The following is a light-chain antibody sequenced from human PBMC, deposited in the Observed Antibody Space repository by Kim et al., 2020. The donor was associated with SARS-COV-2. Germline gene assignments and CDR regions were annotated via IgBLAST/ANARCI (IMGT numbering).Light chain of an antibody. CDR1: SSDVGGYNY. V-gene: IGLV2-14*03. J-gene: IGLJ3*02. Sequence: QSITISCTGTSSDVGGYNYVSWYQQHPGKAPKLMIYDVSNRPSGVSNRFSGSKSGNTASLTISGLQAEDEAEYYCSSYTSSSTLEVFGGGTQLTVL. CDR2: DVS. CDR3: SSYTSSSTLEV.